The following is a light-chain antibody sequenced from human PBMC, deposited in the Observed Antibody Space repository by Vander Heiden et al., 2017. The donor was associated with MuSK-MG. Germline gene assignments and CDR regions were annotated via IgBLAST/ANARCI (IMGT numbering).Light chain of an antibody. CDR1: QSISSY. J-gene: IGKJ4*01. CDR3: QQSYSTPIT. Sequence: DIQMTQSPSSLSASVGDRVTITCRASQSISSYLNWYQQKPGKAPKLLSYAASSLQSGVPSRFSGSGSGTDFTLTISSLQPEDFATYYCQQSYSTPITVGGGTKVEIK. CDR2: AAS. V-gene: IGKV1-39*01.